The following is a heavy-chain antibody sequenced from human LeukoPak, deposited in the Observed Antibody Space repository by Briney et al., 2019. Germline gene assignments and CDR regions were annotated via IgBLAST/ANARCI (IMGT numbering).Heavy chain of an antibody. J-gene: IGHJ4*02. Sequence: ASVKVSCKASVGTFSRYAISWVRQAPGHGLEWMGGIIPIFGTANYAQKFQGRVTTTADKSTSTAYMELSSLRSEDTAVYYCAREHVDTAMAFDYWGRGTLVTVSS. V-gene: IGHV1-69*06. CDR2: IIPIFGTA. CDR1: VGTFSRYA. D-gene: IGHD5-18*01. CDR3: AREHVDTAMAFDY.